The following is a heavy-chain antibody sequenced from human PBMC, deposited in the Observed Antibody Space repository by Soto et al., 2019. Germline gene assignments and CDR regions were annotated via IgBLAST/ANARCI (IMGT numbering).Heavy chain of an antibody. V-gene: IGHV1-46*01. D-gene: IGHD2-21*01. Sequence: ASVKVSCKASGYTCTSHYIHWVRQAPGQGLEWMGIINPSGGDTTYAQKFQGTVTMTRDTSTRTVYMELSSLRSEDTAVYYCARGGCGGECSFDYWGQGTLVTVSS. CDR3: ARGGCGGECSFDY. CDR1: GYTCTSHY. J-gene: IGHJ4*02. CDR2: INPSGGDT.